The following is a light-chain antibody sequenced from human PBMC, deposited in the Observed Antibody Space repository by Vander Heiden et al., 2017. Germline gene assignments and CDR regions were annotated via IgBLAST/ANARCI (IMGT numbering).Light chain of an antibody. CDR2: DSS. CDR3: QQYARSIGS. V-gene: IGKV3-20*01. J-gene: IGKJ2*03. Sequence: IVLTQSPGSLSLSPGERATLYCRASQSFGNNYLAWYQQKPGQAPRLLIFDSSTRATGVPDRFSGSGSGTDFTLTISGLEPEDFGVYYCQQYARSIGSFGQGTKLEIK. CDR1: QSFGNNY.